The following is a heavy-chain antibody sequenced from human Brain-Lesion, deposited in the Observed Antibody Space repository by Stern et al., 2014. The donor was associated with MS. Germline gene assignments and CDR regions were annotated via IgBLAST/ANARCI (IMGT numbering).Heavy chain of an antibody. CDR2: FDPEDGET. CDR3: ATLSPGAGGNYYRHFDY. CDR1: GYTLTELS. J-gene: IGHJ4*02. V-gene: IGHV1-24*01. D-gene: IGHD1-26*01. Sequence: QVQLVQSGAEVKKPGASVKVSCKVSGYTLTELSMHWVRQAPRKGLEWMGGFDPEDGETIYAQKFQGRVTMTEDTSTDTAYMELSSMRSEDTAVYYCATLSPGAGGNYYRHFDYWGQGTLVTVSS.